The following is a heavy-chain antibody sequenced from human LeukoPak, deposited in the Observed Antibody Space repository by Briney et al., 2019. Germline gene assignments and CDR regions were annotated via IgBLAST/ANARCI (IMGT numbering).Heavy chain of an antibody. J-gene: IGHJ6*02. CDR1: GYTFTSYG. V-gene: IGHV1-18*01. Sequence: ASVKVSCKASGYTFTSYGISWVRQAPGQGLEWMGWISAYNGNTNYAQKLQGRVTMTTDTSTSTAYMELRSLRSDDTAVYYCARDRRSQLSILAGYYYGMDVWGQGTTVTVSS. D-gene: IGHD3-9*01. CDR2: ISAYNGNT. CDR3: ARDRRSQLSILAGYYYGMDV.